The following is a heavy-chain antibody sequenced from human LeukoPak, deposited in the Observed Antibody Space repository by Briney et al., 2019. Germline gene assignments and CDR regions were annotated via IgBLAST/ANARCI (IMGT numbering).Heavy chain of an antibody. Sequence: GWSLRLSCAASGFTFNTFAMIWVRQPPGKGLEWVSSIFPSGGEIHYADSVRGRFTISRDNSKSTLSLQMDSLRAEDTAIYYCATYRQVLLPFESWGQGTLVTVSS. CDR3: ATYRQVLLPFES. J-gene: IGHJ4*02. CDR2: IFPSGGEI. CDR1: GFTFNTFA. D-gene: IGHD2-8*02. V-gene: IGHV3-23*01.